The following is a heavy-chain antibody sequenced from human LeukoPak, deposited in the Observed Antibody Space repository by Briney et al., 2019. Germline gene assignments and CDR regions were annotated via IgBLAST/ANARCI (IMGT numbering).Heavy chain of an antibody. CDR2: IYSGGST. CDR1: GFTVSSNY. J-gene: IGHJ3*02. Sequence: GGSLRLSCAASGFTVSSNYMSWVRQAPGKGLEWVSVIYSGGSTYYADSVKGRFTISRDNSKNTLYLQMNSLRAEDTAVYYCARGYSSGLQAFDIWGQGTMVTVSS. V-gene: IGHV3-66*01. D-gene: IGHD6-19*01. CDR3: ARGYSSGLQAFDI.